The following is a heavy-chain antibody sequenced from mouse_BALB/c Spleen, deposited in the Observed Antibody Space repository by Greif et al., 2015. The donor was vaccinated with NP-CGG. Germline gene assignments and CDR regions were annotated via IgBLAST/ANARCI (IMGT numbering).Heavy chain of an antibody. Sequence: QVQLQQPGADLAKPGASVKMSCKASGYTFTSYWMHWVKQRPGQGLEWIGYINPSTGYTEYNQKFKDKATLTADRSSSTAYMQLSSLTSEDSAVYYCARRDYRYFDYWGQGTTLTVSS. CDR1: GYTFTSYW. V-gene: IGHV1-7*01. D-gene: IGHD2-14*01. J-gene: IGHJ2*01. CDR2: INPSTGYT. CDR3: ARRDYRYFDY.